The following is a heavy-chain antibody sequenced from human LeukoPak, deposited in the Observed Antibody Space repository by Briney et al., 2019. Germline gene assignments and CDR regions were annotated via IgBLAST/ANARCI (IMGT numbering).Heavy chain of an antibody. J-gene: IGHJ4*02. Sequence: GGSLRLSCAASGFTFNTYAMSWVRQAPGKGLEWVSGISVSGGRIDYADSVKGRFTISRDNSKNTLYLQMNSLRAEDTAVYYCAKRGPGYDKSTYPPHYFDYWGQGTLVTVSS. D-gene: IGHD3-22*01. V-gene: IGHV3-23*01. CDR2: ISVSGGRI. CDR3: AKRGPGYDKSTYPPHYFDY. CDR1: GFTFNTYA.